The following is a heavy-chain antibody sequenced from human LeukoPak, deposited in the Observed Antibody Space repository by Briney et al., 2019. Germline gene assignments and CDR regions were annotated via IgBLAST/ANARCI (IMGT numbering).Heavy chain of an antibody. CDR3: ARGVYMDV. Sequence: ASVKFSCKTSGYTFTSYSISWVRQAPGQGLEWMGWVSAYNGNTNYAQKVQGRVTMTTDTSASTAYMELRCLRSDDTAMYYCARGVYMDVWGKGTTVTVSS. V-gene: IGHV1-18*01. J-gene: IGHJ6*03. CDR1: GYTFTSYS. CDR2: VSAYNGNT. D-gene: IGHD3-16*01.